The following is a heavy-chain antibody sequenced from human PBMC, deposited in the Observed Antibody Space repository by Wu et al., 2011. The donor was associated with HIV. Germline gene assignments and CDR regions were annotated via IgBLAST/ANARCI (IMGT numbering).Heavy chain of an antibody. CDR3: ARDRLGSSAIGAFDI. Sequence: QVQLVQSGAEVKKPGASVKVSCKASGYTFTNSGINWVRQAPGQGLEWMGRISAYNGDTSYAQKFQGRVTMTTDTSTSTAYMELRSLRSDDTAFYYCARDRLGSSAIGAFDIWGQGTLVTVSA. D-gene: IGHD2-2*01. J-gene: IGHJ3*02. CDR1: GYTFTNSG. V-gene: IGHV1-18*01. CDR2: ISAYNGDT.